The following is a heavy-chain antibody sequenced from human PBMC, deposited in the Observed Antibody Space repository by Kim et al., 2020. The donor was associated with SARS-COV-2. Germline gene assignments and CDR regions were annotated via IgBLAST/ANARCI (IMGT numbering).Heavy chain of an antibody. V-gene: IGHV1-69*13. CDR2: IIPIFGTT. D-gene: IGHD5-18*01. CDR3: ARGGQRSSYGYGGDRYYYYSVMDV. Sequence: SVKVSCKASGGTFSSYAISWVRQAPGQGLEWMGGIIPIFGTTNYAQKFQGRVTITANESTSTAYMELSSLRSEDTAVYYCARGGQRSSYGYGGDRYYYYSVMDVWGQGTTVTVSS. CDR1: GGTFSSYA. J-gene: IGHJ6*02.